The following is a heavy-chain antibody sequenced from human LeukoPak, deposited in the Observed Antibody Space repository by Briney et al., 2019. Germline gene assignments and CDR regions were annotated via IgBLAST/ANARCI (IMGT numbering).Heavy chain of an antibody. CDR1: GFTFSSYS. J-gene: IGHJ6*02. D-gene: IGHD2-21*02. Sequence: GGSLRLSCAASGFTFSSYSMNWVRQAPGKGLEWVSYISRSSSSIYYADSVKGRFTISRDNAKNSLYLQMNSLRAEDTAVYYCARDLGDNLPYYYYGMDVWGQGTTVTVSS. CDR2: ISRSSSSI. V-gene: IGHV3-48*01. CDR3: ARDLGDNLPYYYYGMDV.